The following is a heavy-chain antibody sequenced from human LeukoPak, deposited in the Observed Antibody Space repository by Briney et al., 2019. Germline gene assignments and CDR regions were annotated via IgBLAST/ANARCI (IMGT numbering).Heavy chain of an antibody. J-gene: IGHJ6*02. V-gene: IGHV6-1*01. CDR1: GDGVSSNSAA. CDR3: ARDSYGDYNDYYYYGMDV. Sequence: SQTLSLTCAISGDGVSSNSAAWNWIRQSPSRGLEWLGRTYYRSKWYNDYAVSVKSRITINPDTSKSQFSLQLNSVTPEDTAVYYCARDSYGDYNDYYYYGMDVWGQGTTVTVSS. D-gene: IGHD4-17*01. CDR2: TYYRSKWYN.